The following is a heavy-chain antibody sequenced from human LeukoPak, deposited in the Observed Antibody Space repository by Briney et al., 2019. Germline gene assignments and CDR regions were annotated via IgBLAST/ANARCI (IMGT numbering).Heavy chain of an antibody. D-gene: IGHD3-22*01. CDR1: GFTFTSSA. Sequence: ASVTVSCKASGFTFTSSAVQWVRQARGQRLEWIGWIVVGSGNTNYAQKFQERVTITRDMSTSTAYMELSSLRSEDTAVYYCARGLATYYDSSGYYWWGQGTLVTVSS. CDR3: ARGLATYYDSSGYYW. V-gene: IGHV1-58*01. J-gene: IGHJ4*02. CDR2: IVVGSGNT.